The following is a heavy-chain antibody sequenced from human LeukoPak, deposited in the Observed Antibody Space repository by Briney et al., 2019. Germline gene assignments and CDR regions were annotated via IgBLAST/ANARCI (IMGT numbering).Heavy chain of an antibody. CDR2: IIPIFGTA. Sequence: GSSVKVSCKASGGTFSNYVITWVRQAPGQGLEWMGGIIPIFGTANYAQKFQGRVTITADESTSTAYMELSSLRSEDTAVYYCARITSGSSSSRYYYYGMDVWGQGTTVTVSS. J-gene: IGHJ6*02. D-gene: IGHD6-6*01. CDR1: GGTFSNYV. V-gene: IGHV1-69*01. CDR3: ARITSGSSSSRYYYYGMDV.